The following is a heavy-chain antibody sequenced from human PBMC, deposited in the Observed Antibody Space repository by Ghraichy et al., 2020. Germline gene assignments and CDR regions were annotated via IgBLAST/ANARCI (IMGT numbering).Heavy chain of an antibody. CDR2: IYSRGST. CDR1: GGSISSGAFY. D-gene: IGHD4-17*01. V-gene: IGHV4-30-4*01. CDR3: ARGASYGENLDY. Sequence: QTLSLTCTVSGGSISSGAFYWTWIRQPPGKGLVWVGFIYSRGSTYYNPPLKSRLTISVDTSENQFSLKLTSVTAADTAVYYCARGASYGENLDYWGPGTLVTVSS. J-gene: IGHJ4*02.